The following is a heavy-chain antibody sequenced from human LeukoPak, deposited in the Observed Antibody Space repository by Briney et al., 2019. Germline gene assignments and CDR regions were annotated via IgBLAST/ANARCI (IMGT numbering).Heavy chain of an antibody. CDR1: GDSLSSSRYY. CDR2: MYYSGIT. CDR3: ARRQAGALEQSAFDM. D-gene: IGHD3-3*01. V-gene: IGHV4-39*01. J-gene: IGHJ3*02. Sequence: SETLSLTCTVSGDSLSSSRYYWGWIRQPPGEGLEWIGSMYYSGITYYRPSLKSRVTISVDTSKNQFSLRLSSVTAADTALYYCARRQAGALEQSAFDMWGQGTMVTVSS.